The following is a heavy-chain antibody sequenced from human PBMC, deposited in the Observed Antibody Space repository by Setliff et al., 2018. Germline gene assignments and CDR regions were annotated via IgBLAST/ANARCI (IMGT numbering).Heavy chain of an antibody. CDR3: STDYVWGSSKLPYYFDY. Sequence: QPGGSLRLSCAASGFLYSNNAFHWVRQTPGKGLEWVAVISYDGTITHYVDSVKGRFSISRDNSQNTLYLQMNSLSPEDTALYYCSTDYVWGSSKLPYYFDYWGQGTLVTVSS. CDR2: ISYDGTIT. D-gene: IGHD3-16*01. CDR1: GFLYSNNA. J-gene: IGHJ4*02. V-gene: IGHV3-30*04.